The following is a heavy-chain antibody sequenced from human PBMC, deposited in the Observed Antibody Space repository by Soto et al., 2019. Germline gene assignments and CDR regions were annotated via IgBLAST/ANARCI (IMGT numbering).Heavy chain of an antibody. D-gene: IGHD2-2*01. J-gene: IGHJ5*02. CDR1: AFSLKKKKMG. V-gene: IGHV2-26*01. CDR3: ARINFGIPAAILRWFDP. Sequence: ALGKATGRERVKCSVSAFSLKKKKMGVSWIRQSPGRALEWLAHIFSNDETSYSTTLKNRLTISKDTSNSQVVLAMTNMDPVDTATYYCARINFGIPAAILRWFDPWGQGTLVTVSS. CDR2: IFSNDET.